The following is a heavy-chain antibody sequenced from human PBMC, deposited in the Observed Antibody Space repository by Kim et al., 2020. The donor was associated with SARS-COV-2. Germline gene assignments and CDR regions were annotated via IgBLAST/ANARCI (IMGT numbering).Heavy chain of an antibody. V-gene: IGHV4-39*01. J-gene: IGHJ4*02. Sequence: SETLSLTCTVSGGSIRSDSYYWGWIRQTPGKGLEWIGSIYYRGTTFYNPSLRSRVTVSVDTSESRFSLKLGSVTAADSAIYYCARGWGSDPYYCDYWGQG. D-gene: IGHD3-16*01. CDR2: IYYRGTT. CDR1: GGSIRSDSYY. CDR3: ARGWGSDPYYCDY.